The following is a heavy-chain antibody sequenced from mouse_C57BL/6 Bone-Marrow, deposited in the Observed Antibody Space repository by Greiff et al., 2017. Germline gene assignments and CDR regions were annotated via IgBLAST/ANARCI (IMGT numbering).Heavy chain of an antibody. Sequence: EVNVVESGGGLVQPGGSLKLSCAASGFTFSDYYMYWVRQTPEKRLEWVAYISNGGGSTYYPDTVKGRFTISRDNAKNTLYLQMSRLKSEDTAMYYCARPYYGSRYFDVWGTGTTVTVSS. CDR3: ARPYYGSRYFDV. J-gene: IGHJ1*03. V-gene: IGHV5-12*01. CDR1: GFTFSDYY. CDR2: ISNGGGST. D-gene: IGHD1-1*01.